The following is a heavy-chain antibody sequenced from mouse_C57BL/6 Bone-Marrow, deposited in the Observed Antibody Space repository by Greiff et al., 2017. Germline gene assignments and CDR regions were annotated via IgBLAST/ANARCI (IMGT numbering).Heavy chain of an antibody. D-gene: IGHD2-3*01. Sequence: VQLKESGPGLVKPSQSLSLTCSVTGYSITSGYYWNWIRQFPGNKLEWMGYISYDGSNNYNPSLKNRISITRDTSKNQFFLKLNSGSTEDTATYYCAREKRPYDGYYWGQGTTLTVSS. J-gene: IGHJ2*01. CDR2: ISYDGSN. V-gene: IGHV3-6*01. CDR3: AREKRPYDGYY. CDR1: GYSITSGYY.